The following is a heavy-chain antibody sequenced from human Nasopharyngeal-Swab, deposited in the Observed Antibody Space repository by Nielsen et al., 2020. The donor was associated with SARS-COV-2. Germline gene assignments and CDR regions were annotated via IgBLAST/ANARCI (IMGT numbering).Heavy chain of an antibody. J-gene: IGHJ5*02. CDR3: ARAGWGSSGSNWFDP. CDR1: GGTFSSYA. CDR2: IIPIFGTA. Sequence: SVKVSCKASGGTFSSYAISWVRQAPGQGLEWMGGIIPIFGTANYAQKFQGRVTITADESTSTAYMELSCLRSEDTAVYYCARAGWGSSGSNWFDPWGQGTLVTVSS. D-gene: IGHD3-22*01. V-gene: IGHV1-69*13.